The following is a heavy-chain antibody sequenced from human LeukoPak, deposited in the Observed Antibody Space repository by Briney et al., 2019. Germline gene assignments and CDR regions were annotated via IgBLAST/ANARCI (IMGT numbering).Heavy chain of an antibody. CDR3: AKNHDFWSGYYRY. V-gene: IGHV3-23*01. CDR1: GFTFSSYA. J-gene: IGHJ4*02. Sequence: GGSLRRSCAASGFTFSSYAMSWVRQAPGKGLEWVSAISGSGGSTYYADSVKGRFTISRDNSKNTLYLQMNSLRAEDTAVYYCAKNHDFWSGYYRYWGQGTLVTVSS. D-gene: IGHD3-3*01. CDR2: ISGSGGST.